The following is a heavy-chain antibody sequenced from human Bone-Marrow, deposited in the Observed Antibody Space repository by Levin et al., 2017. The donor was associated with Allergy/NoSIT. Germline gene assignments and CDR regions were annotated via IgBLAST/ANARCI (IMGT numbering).Heavy chain of an antibody. CDR2: INPNSGGT. CDR3: ARFPIVVVVAAYFDY. Sequence: GASVKVSCKASGYTFTGYYMHWVRQAPGQGLEWMGWINPNSGGTNYAQKFQGRVTMTRDTSISTAYMELSRLRSDDTAVYYCARFPIVVVVAAYFDYWGQGTLVTVSS. CDR1: GYTFTGYY. V-gene: IGHV1-2*02. D-gene: IGHD2-15*01. J-gene: IGHJ4*02.